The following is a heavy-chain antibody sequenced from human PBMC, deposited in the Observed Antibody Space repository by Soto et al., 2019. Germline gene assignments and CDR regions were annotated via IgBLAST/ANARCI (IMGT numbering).Heavy chain of an antibody. CDR1: GFSLSTSGVG. CDR3: AHRAYFDSGKQFDY. D-gene: IGHD3-10*01. J-gene: IGHJ4*02. Sequence: QITLKESGPTLVKPTQTLTLTCTFSGFSLSTSGVGVGWIRQPPGKALEWLAIIYWDDEKRYSPSLKTRLTVTKDTSKNQVVLTMNNVDPVDTATYYCAHRAYFDSGKQFDYWGQGTLGSVSS. V-gene: IGHV2-5*02. CDR2: IYWDDEK.